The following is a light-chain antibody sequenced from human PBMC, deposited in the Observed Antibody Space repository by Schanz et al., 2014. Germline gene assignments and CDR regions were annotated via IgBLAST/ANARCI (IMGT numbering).Light chain of an antibody. V-gene: IGKV1-5*01. J-gene: IGKJ1*01. CDR2: DAS. Sequence: DIQLTQSPSTLSASVGDRVTISCRASQSISGRLAWYQQKPGKAPSLLIYDASSLRSGVPSRFSGSGFGTEFTLTISSLQPDDFATYYCQQYDSFPWTFGPGTKVEIK. CDR3: QQYDSFPWT. CDR1: QSISGR.